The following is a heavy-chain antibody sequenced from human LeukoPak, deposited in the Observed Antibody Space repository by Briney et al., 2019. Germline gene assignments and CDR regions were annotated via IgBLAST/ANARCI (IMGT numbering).Heavy chain of an antibody. CDR2: IYYSGSP. CDR3: ARARRYSGSYLMSWSFDL. V-gene: IGHV4-59*01. CDR1: GGSISSSY. Sequence: SETLSLTCTVSGGSISSSYWSWIRQPPGKGLEWIGYIYYSGSPNYNPSLKSRVTISVDTSKNQFSLKLSSVTAADTAVYYCARARRYSGSYLMSWSFDLWGRGTLVTVSS. D-gene: IGHD1-26*01. J-gene: IGHJ2*01.